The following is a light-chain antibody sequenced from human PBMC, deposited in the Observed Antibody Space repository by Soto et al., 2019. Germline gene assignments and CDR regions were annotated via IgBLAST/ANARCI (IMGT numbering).Light chain of an antibody. J-gene: IGKJ5*01. CDR2: GAS. Sequence: EIVLTQSPGTLSLSPGERAALSCRASQSISSNFLAWYQQKPGQAPRLLIYGASSRATGIPDRFSGSGSGTDFTLTISRLEPEDFAVYYCQQFGSSPITFGQGTRLEIK. CDR1: QSISSNF. CDR3: QQFGSSPIT. V-gene: IGKV3-20*01.